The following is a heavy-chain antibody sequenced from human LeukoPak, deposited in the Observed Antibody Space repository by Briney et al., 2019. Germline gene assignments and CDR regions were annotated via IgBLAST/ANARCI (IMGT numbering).Heavy chain of an antibody. Sequence: GGSLRLSCAASGFTFSSYSMNWVRQAPGKGLEWVSSISSSSSYIYYADSVKGRFTISRDNAKNSLYLQMNSLRAEDTAVYYCAREEGWNDESGAFDIWGQGTMVTVSS. CDR1: GFTFSSYS. CDR2: ISSSSSYI. J-gene: IGHJ3*02. CDR3: AREEGWNDESGAFDI. D-gene: IGHD1-1*01. V-gene: IGHV3-21*01.